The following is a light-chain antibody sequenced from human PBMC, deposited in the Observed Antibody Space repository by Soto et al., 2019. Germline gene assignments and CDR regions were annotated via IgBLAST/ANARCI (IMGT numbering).Light chain of an antibody. CDR1: QTISSW. CDR2: KAS. Sequence: DIQMTQSPSTLSGSVGDSVTITCRASQTISSWLAWYQQKPGKAPKLLIYKASTLKSGVPSRFSGSGSGTEFTLTISSLQPDEFATYYCQHYNSYSDAFGQGTNVDIK. V-gene: IGKV1-5*03. J-gene: IGKJ1*01. CDR3: QHYNSYSDA.